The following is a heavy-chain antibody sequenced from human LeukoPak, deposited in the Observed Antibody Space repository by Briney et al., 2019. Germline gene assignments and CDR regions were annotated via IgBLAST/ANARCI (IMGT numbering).Heavy chain of an antibody. Sequence: SETLSLTCAVYGGSFSGYYWSWIRQPPGKGLEWIGSIYYSGSTYYNPSLKSRVSISVDTSKNQFSLKLSSVTAADTAVYYCTHYGGDARPFDYWGQGTLVTVSS. CDR1: GGSFSGYY. V-gene: IGHV4-34*01. CDR2: IYYSGST. J-gene: IGHJ4*02. D-gene: IGHD4-23*01. CDR3: THYGGDARPFDY.